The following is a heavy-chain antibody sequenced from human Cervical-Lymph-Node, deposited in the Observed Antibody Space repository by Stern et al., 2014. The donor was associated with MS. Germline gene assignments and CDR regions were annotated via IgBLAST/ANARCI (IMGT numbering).Heavy chain of an antibody. CDR2: INGDGTVS. J-gene: IGHJ4*02. CDR1: GFNFRTYW. Sequence: EVQLVESGGGIVQPGGSLMISCVASGFNFRTYWMHWVRQGPGKGLEWVSRINGDGTVSTYADSVRVRFTISRNNANNTMSLQLNNLRVEDTAIYYCASAYRASWGQGTLVTVST. CDR3: ASAYRAS. V-gene: IGHV3-74*02. D-gene: IGHD1-1*01.